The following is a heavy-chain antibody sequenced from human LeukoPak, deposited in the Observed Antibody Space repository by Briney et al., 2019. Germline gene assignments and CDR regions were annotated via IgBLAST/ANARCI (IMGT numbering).Heavy chain of an antibody. CDR2: ISWNSGSI. V-gene: IGHV3-9*03. D-gene: IGHD2-2*01. J-gene: IGHJ4*02. CDR1: GFTFDDYA. CDR3: AKDRAPGSSYQLSH. Sequence: GGSLRLSCAASGFTFDDYAMHWVRQAPGKGLEWVSGISWNSGSIGYADSVKGRFTISRDNAKNSLYLQMNSLRAEDMALYYCAKDRAPGSSYQLSHWGQGTLVTVSS.